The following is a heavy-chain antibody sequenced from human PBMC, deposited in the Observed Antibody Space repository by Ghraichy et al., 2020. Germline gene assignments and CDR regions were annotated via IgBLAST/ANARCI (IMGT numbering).Heavy chain of an antibody. CDR1: GYTFTGYY. CDR2: INPNSGGT. Sequence: ASVKVSCKASGYTFTGYYMHWVRQAPGQGLEWMGWINPNSGGTNYAQKFQGRVTMTRDTSISTAYMELSRLRSDDTAVYYCARDWGEGYCSSTSCYSWFDPWGQGTLVTVSS. D-gene: IGHD2-2*02. CDR3: ARDWGEGYCSSTSCYSWFDP. V-gene: IGHV1-2*02. J-gene: IGHJ5*02.